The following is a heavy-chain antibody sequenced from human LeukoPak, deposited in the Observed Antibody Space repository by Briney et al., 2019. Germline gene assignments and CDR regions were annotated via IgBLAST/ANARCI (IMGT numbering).Heavy chain of an antibody. CDR3: ARGGVRGVIFDF. V-gene: IGHV3-7*04. J-gene: IGHJ4*02. CDR2: IKPDGSEK. D-gene: IGHD3-10*01. Sequence: GGSLRLSCAASGFTFSNYWMSWVRQAPGKGLEWVANIKPDGSEKYYVDSVKGRFTISRDNAKNSLSLQMNSLRAEDTAVYYCARGGVRGVIFDFEGWGTRVTVTS. CDR1: GFTFSNYW.